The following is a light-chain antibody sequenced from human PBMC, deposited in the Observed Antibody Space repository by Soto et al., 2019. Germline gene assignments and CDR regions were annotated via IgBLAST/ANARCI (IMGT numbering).Light chain of an antibody. CDR3: CSYAGRDTLYV. CDR1: STDVGGYNY. Sequence: LTQPRSVSGSPGQSVTISCTGTSTDVGGYNYVSRYQQHPGKVPKLMLYDVSKRPSGVPDRFSGSKSGNTASLTISGLQAEDEADYYCCSYAGRDTLYVFGSGTKVTVL. CDR2: DVS. V-gene: IGLV2-11*01. J-gene: IGLJ1*01.